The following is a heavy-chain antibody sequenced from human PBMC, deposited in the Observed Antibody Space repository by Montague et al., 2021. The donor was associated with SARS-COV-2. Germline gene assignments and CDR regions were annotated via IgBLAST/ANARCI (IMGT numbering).Heavy chain of an antibody. CDR2: VHNSGTT. Sequence: SETLSLTCVVSGGSIKSYYWSWIRQPPGKGLEWIGYVHNSGTTXXXPSXXXRVLISVDPSKNQFSLRLTSVTAADTAVYYCVRGGSDSSSWIDEFEVWGRGTMVTVSS. CDR3: VRGGSDSSSWIDEFEV. CDR1: GGSIKSYY. D-gene: IGHD6-13*01. V-gene: IGHV4-59*01. J-gene: IGHJ3*01.